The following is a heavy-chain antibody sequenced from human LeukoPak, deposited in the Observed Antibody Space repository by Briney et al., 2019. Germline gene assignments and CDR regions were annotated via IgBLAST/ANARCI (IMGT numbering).Heavy chain of an antibody. CDR3: ARDKYYDSSGYYHPIEPSFDY. CDR2: INPSGGST. Sequence: ASVKVSCKAFGYTFTSNYMHWVRQAPGQGPEWMGIINPSGGSTSYAQKFQGRVTMTRDMSTSTVYMELSSLRSEDTAVYYCARDKYYDSSGYYHPIEPSFDYWGQGTLVTVSS. J-gene: IGHJ4*02. V-gene: IGHV1-46*01. CDR1: GYTFTSNY. D-gene: IGHD3-22*01.